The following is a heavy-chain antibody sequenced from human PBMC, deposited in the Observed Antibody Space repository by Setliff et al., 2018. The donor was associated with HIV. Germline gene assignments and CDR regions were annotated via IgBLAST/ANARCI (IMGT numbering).Heavy chain of an antibody. CDR2: INWNGGSK. CDR1: GFTFDDYG. J-gene: IGHJ4*02. D-gene: IGHD2-2*02. V-gene: IGHV3-20*04. CDR3: ARAYTSTWPSYFDY. Sequence: GGSLRLSCAASGFTFDDYGLTWVRQAPGKGLEWVSGINWNGGSKRYADSVKGRFTISRDNAKNSLYMEMDSLRAEDTAIYYCARAYTSTWPSYFDYWGLGTLVTVSS.